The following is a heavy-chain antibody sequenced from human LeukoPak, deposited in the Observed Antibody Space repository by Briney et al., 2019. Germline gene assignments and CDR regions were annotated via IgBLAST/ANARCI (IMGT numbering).Heavy chain of an antibody. CDR1: GKTLSDLS. V-gene: IGHV1-24*01. Sequence: ASVKVSCKVSGKTLSDLSIHWLRQPPGKGLEWLGGSDPEDGERIYAQMFQGRVTMTEDTSIDTAYMELSSLRSEDTAVYYCARDRHYYDSSGYYCYWGQGTLVTVSS. J-gene: IGHJ4*02. D-gene: IGHD3-22*01. CDR2: SDPEDGER. CDR3: ARDRHYYDSSGYYCY.